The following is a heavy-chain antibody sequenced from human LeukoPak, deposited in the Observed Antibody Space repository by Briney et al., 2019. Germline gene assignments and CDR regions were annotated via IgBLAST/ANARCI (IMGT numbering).Heavy chain of an antibody. CDR2: ISPSGGST. V-gene: IGHV1-46*01. CDR3: ARDGVAGTYYFDY. D-gene: IGHD6-19*01. J-gene: IGHJ4*02. CDR1: GYTFTTYY. Sequence: ASVKVSCKASGYTFTTYYIHWVRQAPGQGLEWMGMISPSGGSTSYPQKFQGRATMTRDTSTSTVYMELSSLRSEDTALYFCARDGVAGTYYFDYWGQGTLVTVSS.